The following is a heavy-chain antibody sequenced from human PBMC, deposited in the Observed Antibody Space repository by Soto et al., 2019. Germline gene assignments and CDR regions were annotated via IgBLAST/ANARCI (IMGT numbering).Heavy chain of an antibody. CDR2: MNPNSANT. Sequence: QVQLVQSGAEVKKPGASVKVSCKASGYTFTSYDIHWVRQATGQGLEWMGWMNPNSANTGYAQKFQGRVTMTRNTSISTADMELSSLRSEDMAVYYCAREGVRGMDVWGQGTTVTVSS. D-gene: IGHD3-16*01. CDR3: AREGVRGMDV. V-gene: IGHV1-8*01. J-gene: IGHJ6*02. CDR1: GYTFTSYD.